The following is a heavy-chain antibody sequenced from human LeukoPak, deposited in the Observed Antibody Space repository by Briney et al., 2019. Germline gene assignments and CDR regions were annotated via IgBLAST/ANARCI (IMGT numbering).Heavy chain of an antibody. D-gene: IGHD1-26*01. CDR3: ARSSGRYWYFDL. Sequence: SGTLSLTCGVSGGSISTTNWWTWVRQPPGEGLEWIGEVHLSGRTHCNPSLESRVTMSVDMSENHISLRLTSVTAADTAVYYCARSSGRYWYFDLWGRGTLVTVSS. V-gene: IGHV4-4*02. CDR2: VHLSGRT. J-gene: IGHJ2*01. CDR1: GGSISTTNW.